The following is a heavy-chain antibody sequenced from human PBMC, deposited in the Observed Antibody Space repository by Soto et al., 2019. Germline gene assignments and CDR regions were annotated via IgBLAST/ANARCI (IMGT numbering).Heavy chain of an antibody. V-gene: IGHV2-26*01. CDR1: GFSLSNARMG. Sequence: QVTLKESGPVLVKPTETLTLTCTVSGFSLSNARMGVSWIRQPPGKALEWLAHIFSNDEKSYSTSLKSRLTISKDTSKSQVVLTMTNMDPVDTATYYCARILSGVSAMVQQWLVDYWGQGTLVTVSS. J-gene: IGHJ4*02. D-gene: IGHD6-19*01. CDR2: IFSNDEK. CDR3: ARILSGVSAMVQQWLVDY.